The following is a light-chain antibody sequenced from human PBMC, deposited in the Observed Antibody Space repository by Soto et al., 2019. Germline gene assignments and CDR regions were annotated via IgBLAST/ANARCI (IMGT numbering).Light chain of an antibody. Sequence: QSVLTQPPSVSAAPGQKVTISCSGSSSNIGNNYVSWYQQLPGTAPKLLIYENNKRPSGIPDRFSGSKSGTSATLGITGLLTGDEADYYCGTWDSSLSAGGVFGGGTKVTVL. CDR1: SSNIGNNY. J-gene: IGLJ3*02. CDR2: ENN. V-gene: IGLV1-51*02. CDR3: GTWDSSLSAGGV.